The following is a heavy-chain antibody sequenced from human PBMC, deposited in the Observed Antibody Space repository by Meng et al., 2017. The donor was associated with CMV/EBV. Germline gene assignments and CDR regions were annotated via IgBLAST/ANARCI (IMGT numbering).Heavy chain of an antibody. CDR3: ARDGYYYDSSGYYQVPFDY. CDR1: GFTFSSYW. D-gene: IGHD3-22*01. CDR2: INSDGSST. J-gene: IGHJ4*02. Sequence: ESLKISCAASGFTFSSYWMHWVRQAPGKGLVWVSRINSDGSSTSYADPVKGRFTISRDNAKNTLYLQMNSLRAEDTAVYYCARDGYYYDSSGYYQVPFDYWGQGTLVTVSS. V-gene: IGHV3-74*01.